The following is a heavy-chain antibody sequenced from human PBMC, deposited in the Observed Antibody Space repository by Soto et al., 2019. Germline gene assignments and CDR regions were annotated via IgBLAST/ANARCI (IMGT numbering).Heavy chain of an antibody. CDR1: GGTFSSYT. V-gene: IGHV1-69*02. Sequence: QVQLVQSGAEVKKPGSSVKVSCKASGGTFSSYTISSVRQAPGQGLEWMGRIIPILGIANYAQKFQGRVTITADKSTSTAYMELSSLRSEDTAVYYCAREYSGYDSSYYYGMDVWGQGTTVTVSS. CDR2: IIPILGIA. D-gene: IGHD5-12*01. CDR3: AREYSGYDSSYYYGMDV. J-gene: IGHJ6*02.